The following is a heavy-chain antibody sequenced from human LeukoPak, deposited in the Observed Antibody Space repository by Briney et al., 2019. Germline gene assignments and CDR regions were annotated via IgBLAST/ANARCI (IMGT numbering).Heavy chain of an antibody. CDR1: GFTFSSYE. CDR3: ARVRRRGSSHFDY. V-gene: IGHV3-48*03. CDR2: ISSSGSTI. Sequence: GGSLRLSCAASGFTFSSYEMNWVRQAPGKGLEWVSYISSSGSTIYYADSVKGRFTISRDNAKNSLYLQMNSLRAEDTAVYYCARVRRRGSSHFDYWGQGTLVTVSS. D-gene: IGHD1-26*01. J-gene: IGHJ4*02.